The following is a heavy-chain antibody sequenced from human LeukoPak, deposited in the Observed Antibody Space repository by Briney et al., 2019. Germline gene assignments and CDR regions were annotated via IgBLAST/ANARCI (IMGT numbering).Heavy chain of an antibody. V-gene: IGHV3-23*01. J-gene: IGHJ4*02. Sequence: AGGSLRLSCAASGFTFSDYVMIWVRQAPGKGLEGASGITISGSGTYYADSGKGRFTISRDNSKNTLYLQMSSLRAEDTAVYHCAKDKGRYCTSGVCYTRAPVFDYWGQGTLVTVSS. CDR1: GFTFSDYV. CDR3: AKDKGRYCTSGVCYTRAPVFDY. CDR2: ITISGSGT. D-gene: IGHD2-8*01.